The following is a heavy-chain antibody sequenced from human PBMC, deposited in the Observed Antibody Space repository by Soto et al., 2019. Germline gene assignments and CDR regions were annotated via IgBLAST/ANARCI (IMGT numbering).Heavy chain of an antibody. CDR2: INPSSGGT. D-gene: IGHD3-16*01. J-gene: IGHJ6*03. V-gene: IGHV1-2*02. CDR1: GYPFTGPY. Sequence: ASVKVSCKASGYPFTGPYIYWVRQAPGQGLEWMGWINPSSGGTEFAEKFQGRVTVTRDTSIRTVFLELNSLTSDDTGVYFCARDFRTYSHAVAVWGKGTAIT. CDR3: ARDFRTYSHAVAV.